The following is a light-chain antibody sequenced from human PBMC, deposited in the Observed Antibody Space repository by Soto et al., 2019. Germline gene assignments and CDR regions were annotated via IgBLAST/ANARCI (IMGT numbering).Light chain of an antibody. V-gene: IGKV1-5*03. CDR3: QQYNSYSRNT. Sequence: DIQMTQSPSTLSASVGDRVTITCRASQSISSWLAWYQQKPGKAPKLLIYKASSLESGGPSRFSGSGSGTEFIHTISSLHPYDFASYYCQQYNSYSRNTFGQGTKLEIK. CDR1: QSISSW. CDR2: KAS. J-gene: IGKJ2*01.